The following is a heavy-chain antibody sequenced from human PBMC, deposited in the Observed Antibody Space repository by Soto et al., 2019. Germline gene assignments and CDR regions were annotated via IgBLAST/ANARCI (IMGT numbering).Heavy chain of an antibody. Sequence: PGGSLRLSCVASGFTFSSYGMNWVRQGPGKGLEWLSFISKSGTTTYYADSVKGRFTISRDNAKNSLYLQMNSLRDDDTAVYYCARDVAGITLDLWGQGTLVTVSS. D-gene: IGHD6-19*01. CDR3: ARDVAGITLDL. CDR1: GFTFSSYG. CDR2: ISKSGTTT. V-gene: IGHV3-48*02. J-gene: IGHJ5*02.